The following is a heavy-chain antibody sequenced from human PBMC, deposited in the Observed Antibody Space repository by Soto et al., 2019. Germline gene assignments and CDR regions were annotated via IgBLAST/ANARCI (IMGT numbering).Heavy chain of an antibody. CDR3: ARGVTIFGVVTYYYYYYMDV. J-gene: IGHJ6*03. D-gene: IGHD3-3*01. V-gene: IGHV1-8*01. CDR2: MNPNSGNT. CDR1: GYTFTSYD. Sequence: QVQLVQSGAEVKKPGASVKVSCKASGYTFTSYDINWVRQATGQGLEWMGWMNPNSGNTGYAQKFQGRVTMTRNTSISTAYMELSSLRSEDTAVYYWARGVTIFGVVTYYYYYYMDVWGKGTTVTVSS.